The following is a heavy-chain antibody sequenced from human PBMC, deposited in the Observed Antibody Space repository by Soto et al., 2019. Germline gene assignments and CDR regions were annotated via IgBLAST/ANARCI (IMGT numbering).Heavy chain of an antibody. CDR1: GGTFSTYA. V-gene: IGHV1-69*18. D-gene: IGHD4-4*01. CDR2: VIPLIGTS. Sequence: QVQLVQSGAEVKKPGSSVTVSCKLSGGTFSTYAISWVRQAPGLGLEWMGRVIPLIGTSNYAQKFKGRVTITADESTSTVYLEVTSLRSEDTAVYYCAMVVMTPVPASFSYGMDVWGQGTAVTVS. J-gene: IGHJ6*02. CDR3: AMVVMTPVPASFSYGMDV.